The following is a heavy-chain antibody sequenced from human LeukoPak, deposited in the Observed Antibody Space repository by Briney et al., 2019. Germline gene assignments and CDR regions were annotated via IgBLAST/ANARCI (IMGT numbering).Heavy chain of an antibody. CDR2: IYPGDSDT. Sequence: GESLKISCQGSGFRFDIYWIGWVRQMPGKGLEWMGNIYPGDSDTRYSPSFQGQATMSADKSSSTAYLQWSSLKAPDTAMYYCARRQGGQNWYFDLWGRGTMVTVSS. V-gene: IGHV5-51*01. CDR3: ARRQGGQNWYFDL. CDR1: GFRFDIYW. J-gene: IGHJ2*01. D-gene: IGHD3-16*01.